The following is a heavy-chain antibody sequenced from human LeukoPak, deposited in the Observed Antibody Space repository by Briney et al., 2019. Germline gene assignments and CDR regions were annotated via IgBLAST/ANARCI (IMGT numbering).Heavy chain of an antibody. CDR1: GYTFTSYD. CDR2: MNPNSGNT. J-gene: IGHJ4*02. CDR3: ARAPYYYDSSGYWYYFDY. V-gene: IGHV1-8*03. Sequence: AASVKVSCKASGYTFTSYDINWVRQATGQGLEWMGWMNPNSGNTGYAQKFQGRVTITRNTSISTAYMELSSLRSEDTAVYYCARAPYYYDSSGYWYYFDYWGQGTLVTVSS. D-gene: IGHD3-22*01.